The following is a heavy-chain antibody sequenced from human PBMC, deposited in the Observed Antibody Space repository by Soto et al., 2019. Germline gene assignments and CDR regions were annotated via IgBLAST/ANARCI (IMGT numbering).Heavy chain of an antibody. CDR3: AMRLDCSGGSCPPRYYYYGMDV. Sequence: QVQLVQSGAEVKKPGSSVKVSCKASGGTFSSYTISWVRQAPGQGLEWMGRIIPILGIANYAQKFQGRVTITADKSTSTAYMELSSLRSEDTAVYYCAMRLDCSGGSCPPRYYYYGMDVWGQGTTVTVSS. J-gene: IGHJ6*02. CDR1: GGTFSSYT. D-gene: IGHD2-15*01. V-gene: IGHV1-69*02. CDR2: IIPILGIA.